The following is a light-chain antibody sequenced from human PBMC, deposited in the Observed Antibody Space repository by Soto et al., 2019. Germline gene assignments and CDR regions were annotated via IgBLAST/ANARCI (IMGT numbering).Light chain of an antibody. CDR1: QSVSSN. CDR2: GAS. V-gene: IGKV3-15*01. CDR3: QQYNKWLWP. Sequence: EIVMTQAPATLSVSPGERATLSCRASQSVSSNLAWYQQKPGQTPRLLIYGASTMATGTPARFSGSGSGTEFILTISCLESVDFATDYCQQYNKWLWPFGQGTKV. J-gene: IGKJ1*01.